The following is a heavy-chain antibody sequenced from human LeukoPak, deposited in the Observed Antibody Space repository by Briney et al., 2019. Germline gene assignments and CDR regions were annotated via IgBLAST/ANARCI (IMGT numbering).Heavy chain of an antibody. V-gene: IGHV3-48*02. CDR3: ARDRGYFYDQLDY. J-gene: IGHJ4*02. CDR2: ISVSGGVR. D-gene: IGHD2/OR15-2a*01. Sequence: GGSLRLSCVASGYPFSSYSMNWIRQAPGKGLEWVSYISVSGGVRSYADSVKGRFTISRDDARNSLYLQMDSLKDEDTAVYYCARDRGYFYDQLDYWGQGTLVTVSS. CDR1: GYPFSSYS.